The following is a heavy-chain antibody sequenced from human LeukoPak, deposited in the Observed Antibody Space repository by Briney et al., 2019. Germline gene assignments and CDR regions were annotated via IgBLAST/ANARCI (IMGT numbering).Heavy chain of an antibody. Sequence: KPSETLSLTCTVSGGSISSYYWSWIRQPAGKGLEWIGRIYTSGSTNYNPSLKSRVTMSVDTSKNQFSLKLSSVTAADTAVYYCARAYYSNPYHYYMDVWGKGATVTVSS. CDR3: ARAYYSNPYHYYMDV. J-gene: IGHJ6*03. CDR1: GGSISSYY. D-gene: IGHD4-11*01. CDR2: IYTSGST. V-gene: IGHV4-4*07.